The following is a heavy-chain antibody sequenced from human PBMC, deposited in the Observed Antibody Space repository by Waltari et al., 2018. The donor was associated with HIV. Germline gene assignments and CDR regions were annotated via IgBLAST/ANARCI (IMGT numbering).Heavy chain of an antibody. CDR1: GFTVSSNY. J-gene: IGHJ4*02. D-gene: IGHD2-15*01. V-gene: IGHV3-66*01. Sequence: EVQLVESGGGLVQPGGSLRLSCAASGFTVSSNYMSWVRQAPGKGLEWVSVIYCGGSTYYADSVKGRFTIARDKSKNTLYLQMNSLRAEDTAVYYCARASRYCSGGSCIFDYWGQGTLVTVSS. CDR2: IYCGGST. CDR3: ARASRYCSGGSCIFDY.